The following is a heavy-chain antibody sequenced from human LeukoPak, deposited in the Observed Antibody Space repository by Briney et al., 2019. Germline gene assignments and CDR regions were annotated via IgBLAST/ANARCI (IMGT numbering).Heavy chain of an antibody. CDR1: GFTFGDYA. V-gene: IGHV3-49*03. CDR2: IRSKAYGGTT. J-gene: IGHJ4*02. Sequence: GGSLRLSRTASGFTFGDYAMSWFRQAPGKGLEWVGFIRSKAYGGTTEYAASVKGRFTISRDDSKSIAYLQMNSLKTEDTAVYYCTRKAPYSSGWPFDYWGQGTLVTVSS. D-gene: IGHD6-19*01. CDR3: TRKAPYSSGWPFDY.